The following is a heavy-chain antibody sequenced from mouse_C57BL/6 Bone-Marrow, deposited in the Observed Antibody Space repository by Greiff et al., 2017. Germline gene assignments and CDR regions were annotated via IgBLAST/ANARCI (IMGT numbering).Heavy chain of an antibody. CDR1: GYTFTSYW. Sequence: EVQLQQSGTVLARPGASVKMSCKTSGYTFTSYWMHWVKQRPGQGLEWIGALYPGNSDTRYNQKFKGKAKLTAVTSASTAYMELSSLTNEDSAVYYCTRSLFPVYFDYWGQGTTLTVSS. CDR2: LYPGNSDT. V-gene: IGHV1-5*01. J-gene: IGHJ2*01. CDR3: TRSLFPVYFDY. D-gene: IGHD1-1*01.